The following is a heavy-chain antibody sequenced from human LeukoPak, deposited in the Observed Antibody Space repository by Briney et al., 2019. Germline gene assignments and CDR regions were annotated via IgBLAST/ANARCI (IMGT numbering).Heavy chain of an antibody. Sequence: WGSLSLSCGASGFTFSGHAMNWVRQPPGKGLQWVSGIDGSGSLTFYADFVKGRFTISRDNSENRLYLQMNSLRAEDTALYYCARVSTVTPNFDYWGQGGLVTVSS. CDR3: ARVSTVTPNFDY. CDR1: GFTFSGHA. D-gene: IGHD4-17*01. J-gene: IGHJ4*02. CDR2: IDGSGSLT. V-gene: IGHV3-23*05.